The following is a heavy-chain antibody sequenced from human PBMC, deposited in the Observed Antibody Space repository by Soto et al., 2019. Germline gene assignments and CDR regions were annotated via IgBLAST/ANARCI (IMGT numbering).Heavy chain of an antibody. CDR3: VSSVVVVTAFDY. V-gene: IGHV4-34*01. J-gene: IGHJ4*02. CDR2: INHSGST. Sequence: SETLSLTCAVYGGSFSGYYWSWIRQPPGKGLEWIGEINHSGSTNYNPSLKSRVTISVDTSKNQFSLKLSSVTAADTAVYYCVSSVVVVTAFDYWGQGTLVTVSS. CDR1: GGSFSGYY. D-gene: IGHD2-21*02.